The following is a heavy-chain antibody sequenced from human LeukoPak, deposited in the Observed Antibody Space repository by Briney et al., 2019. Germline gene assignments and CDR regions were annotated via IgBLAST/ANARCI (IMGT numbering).Heavy chain of an antibody. V-gene: IGHV3-21*01. CDR2: ISSSSSYI. CDR1: GFTFSSYS. CDR3: ARVVPFAGAYWYFDL. J-gene: IGHJ2*01. D-gene: IGHD3-10*01. Sequence: PGGSLRLSCAASGFTFSSYSMNWVRQAPGKGLEWVSSISSSSSYIYYADSVKGRFTISRDNAKNSLYLQMNSLRAEDTAVYYCARVVPFAGAYWYFDLWGRGTLVTVSS.